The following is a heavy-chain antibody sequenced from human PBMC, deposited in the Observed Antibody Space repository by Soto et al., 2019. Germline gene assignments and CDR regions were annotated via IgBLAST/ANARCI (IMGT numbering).Heavy chain of an antibody. Sequence: SESLCLTCAVSGWSFSGYYYSRIRQPPGKGLEWIGEINHSGSTNYNPSLKCRVTISVDTSRNQFSLKLSSVTAADTAMYYCARATADSSSGSNYYYYGMAVWAQGTTDTDS. CDR1: GWSFSGYY. J-gene: IGHJ6*02. CDR3: ARATADSSSGSNYYYYGMAV. CDR2: INHSGST. D-gene: IGHD6-13*01. V-gene: IGHV4-34*01.